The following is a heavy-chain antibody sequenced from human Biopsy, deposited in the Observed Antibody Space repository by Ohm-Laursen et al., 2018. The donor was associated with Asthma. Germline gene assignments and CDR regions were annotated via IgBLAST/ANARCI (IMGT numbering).Heavy chain of an antibody. D-gene: IGHD3-9*01. CDR1: GFSLRTPGVG. V-gene: IGHV2-5*02. CDR2: IYWDDYN. CDR3: ALSQDSGFDDHSPSWFDP. J-gene: IGHJ5*02. Sequence: TQTLTLTCSFSGFSLRTPGVGVGWIRQSPGKALEWLALIYWDDYNLFRPSLKRRLTITKDPSKNQVVLTMTKMDPVDSGTYHCALSQDSGFDDHSPSWFDPWGQGTLVTVSS.